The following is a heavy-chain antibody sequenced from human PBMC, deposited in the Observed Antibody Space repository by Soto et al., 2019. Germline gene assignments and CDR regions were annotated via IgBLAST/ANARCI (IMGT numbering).Heavy chain of an antibody. CDR1: GFTFSSYW. CDR2: INSDGSST. J-gene: IGHJ6*02. V-gene: IGHV3-74*01. CDR3: TTTLTPMDV. Sequence: EVQLVESGGGLVQPGGSLRLSCAASGFTFSSYWMHWVRQAPGKGLVWVSRINSDGSSTYYADSVKGRFTISRDNAKNPLYLKMTSLRAEDTAVYYCTTTLTPMDVWAQGTTAPFS.